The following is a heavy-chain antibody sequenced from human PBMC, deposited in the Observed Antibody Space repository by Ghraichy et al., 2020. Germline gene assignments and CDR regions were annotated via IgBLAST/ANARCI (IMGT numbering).Heavy chain of an antibody. J-gene: IGHJ4*02. CDR1: GGSFSDYY. Sequence: SQTLSLTCAVSGGSFSDYYWNWIRQPPGKGLEWIGEIDQSGATNYNLSLKSRIFISVDTSKNQFSLELSSVTAADTAVYFCARVRPPGYGIPPHFDYWGQGTLVTVSS. CDR3: ARVRPPGYGIPPHFDY. V-gene: IGHV4-34*01. D-gene: IGHD5-18*01. CDR2: IDQSGAT.